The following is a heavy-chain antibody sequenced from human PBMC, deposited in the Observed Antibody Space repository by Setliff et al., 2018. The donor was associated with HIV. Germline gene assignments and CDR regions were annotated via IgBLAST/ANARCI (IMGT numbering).Heavy chain of an antibody. J-gene: IGHJ4*02. CDR3: ARFSMATRCFDY. CDR1: GGSISSSNYY. CDR2: IYYSGST. V-gene: IGHV4-39*07. Sequence: SETLSLTCTVSGGSISSSNYYWGWIRQPPGKGLEWIATIYYSGSTYYNPSLKSRVTISIHTSKNQFSLRLSSVSAADTAVYYCARFSMATRCFDYWGQGTLVTVSS. D-gene: IGHD5-12*01.